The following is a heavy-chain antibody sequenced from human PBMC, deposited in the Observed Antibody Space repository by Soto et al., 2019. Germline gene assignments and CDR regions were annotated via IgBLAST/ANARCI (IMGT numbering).Heavy chain of an antibody. V-gene: IGHV1-69*06. D-gene: IGHD3-22*01. J-gene: IGHJ6*02. Sequence: SVKVSCKASGGTFSSYAISWVRQAPGQGLEWMGGIIPIFGTANYAQKFQGRVTITADKSTSTAYMELSSLRSEDTAVYYCASVENSGYYQIYYYYYGMDVWGQGTTVTVSS. CDR2: IIPIFGTA. CDR1: GGTFSSYA. CDR3: ASVENSGYYQIYYYYYGMDV.